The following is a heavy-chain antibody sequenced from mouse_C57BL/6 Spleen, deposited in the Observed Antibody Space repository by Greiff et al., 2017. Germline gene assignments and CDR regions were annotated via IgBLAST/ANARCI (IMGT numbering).Heavy chain of an antibody. CDR3: AREGYTVTTDAMDY. Sequence: EVMLVESEGGLVQPGSSMKLSCTASGFTFSDYYMAWVRQVPEKGLEWVANINYDGSSTYYLDSLKSRFIISRDNAKNILYLQMSSLKSEDTATYYCAREGYTVTTDAMDYWGQGTSVTVSS. J-gene: IGHJ4*01. V-gene: IGHV5-16*01. D-gene: IGHD2-1*01. CDR1: GFTFSDYY. CDR2: INYDGSST.